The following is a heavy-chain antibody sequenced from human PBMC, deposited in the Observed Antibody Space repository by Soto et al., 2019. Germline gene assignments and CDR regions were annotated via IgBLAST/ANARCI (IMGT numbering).Heavy chain of an antibody. CDR1: GFTFSNAW. CDR2: IKSKTDGGTT. D-gene: IGHD3-3*01. V-gene: IGHV3-15*07. J-gene: IGHJ6*02. CDR3: TTDFPNLEWSYYYYGMDV. Sequence: GGSLRLSCAASGFTFSNAWMNWVRQAPGKGLEWVGRIKSKTDGGTTDYAAPVKGRFTISRDDSKNTLYLQMNSLKTEDTAVYYCTTDFPNLEWSYYYYGMDVWGQGTTVTVSS.